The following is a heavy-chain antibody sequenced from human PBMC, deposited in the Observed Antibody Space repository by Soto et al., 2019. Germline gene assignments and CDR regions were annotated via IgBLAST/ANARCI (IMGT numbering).Heavy chain of an antibody. CDR1: GLSLSIYA. J-gene: IGHJ4*02. CDR3: AKDELGSGWAL. Sequence: PGGSLRLSCEASGLSLSIYALNWVRQTPGKGLEWVSTIGRGSSYIYYADSVKGRFAISRDDAKNSLSLQMDGLRAEDTAVYYCAKDELGSGWALWGQGTLVTVSS. CDR2: IGRGSSYI. D-gene: IGHD6-25*01. V-gene: IGHV3-21*01.